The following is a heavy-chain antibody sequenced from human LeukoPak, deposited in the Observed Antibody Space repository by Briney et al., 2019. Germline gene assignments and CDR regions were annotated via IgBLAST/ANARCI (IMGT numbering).Heavy chain of an antibody. CDR1: GYTFISYT. J-gene: IGHJ3*02. D-gene: IGHD3-16*01. CDR3: ARRDYNDAFDI. V-gene: IGHV1-3*01. CDR2: INAGNGNM. Sequence: ASVKASCKTSGYTFISYTMHWVRQAPGQRLEWMGWINAGNGNMKYSQKFQGRLTISRDTSASTVYMDLSSLTSEDTAIYFCARRDYNDAFDIWGQGTVVTVSS.